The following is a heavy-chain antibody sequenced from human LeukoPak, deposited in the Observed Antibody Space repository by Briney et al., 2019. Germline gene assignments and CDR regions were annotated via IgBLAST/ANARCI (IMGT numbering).Heavy chain of an antibody. D-gene: IGHD3-9*01. V-gene: IGHV3-73*01. CDR3: TRQPEHLALRYFDWLPQKDP. CDR2: IRSKANSYAT. Sequence: GGSLRLSCAASGFTFSGSAMHWVRQASGKGLEWVGRIRSKANSYATAYAASVKGRFTISRDDSKNTAYLQMNSLKTEDTAVYYCTRQPEHLALRYFDWLPQKDPWGQGTLVTVSS. J-gene: IGHJ5*02. CDR1: GFTFSGSA.